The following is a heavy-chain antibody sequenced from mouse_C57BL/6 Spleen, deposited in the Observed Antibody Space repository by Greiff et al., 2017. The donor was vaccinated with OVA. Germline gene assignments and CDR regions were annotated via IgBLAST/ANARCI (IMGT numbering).Heavy chain of an antibody. CDR1: GYTFTSYS. J-gene: IGHJ3*01. D-gene: IGHD2-4*01. V-gene: IGHV1-55*01. Sequence: VQLQQPGAELVKPGASVKMSCKASGYTFTSYSITWVKQRPGQGLEWIGDIYPGSGSTNYNEKFKSKATLTVAPSSSPAYMQRSSLTSEDSAVYYCARGGPLLYDYDEEFAYWGQGTLVTVSA. CDR3: ARGGPLLYDYDEEFAY. CDR2: IYPGSGST.